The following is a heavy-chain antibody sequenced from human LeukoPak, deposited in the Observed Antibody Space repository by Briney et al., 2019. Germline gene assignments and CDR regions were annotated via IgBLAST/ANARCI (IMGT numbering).Heavy chain of an antibody. Sequence: PSETLSLTCAVYGGSFSGYYWSWIRQTPGKGLEWIGEINHRGSTNYNPSLKSRVTLSVDTSKTQFSLQLSSVTAADTAVYYCARINSAPDFWGQGTLVTVSS. CDR3: ARINSAPDF. V-gene: IGHV4-34*01. CDR1: GGSFSGYY. D-gene: IGHD1-26*01. CDR2: INHRGST. J-gene: IGHJ4*02.